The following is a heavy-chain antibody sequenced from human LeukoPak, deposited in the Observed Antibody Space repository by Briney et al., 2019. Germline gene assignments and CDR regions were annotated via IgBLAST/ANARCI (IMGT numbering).Heavy chain of an antibody. J-gene: IGHJ4*02. CDR2: ISHSGST. Sequence: PSETQSLTCSVSDYPISSGYFWGWIRQPPGKGLEWIATISHSGSTYFNPSLKSRVIVSIDASKNQFSLNLTSVTAADTAVYFCAREHCAGGYCYFLDYWGQGTLVTVSS. CDR1: DYPISSGYF. V-gene: IGHV4-38-2*02. CDR3: AREHCAGGYCYFLDY. D-gene: IGHD2/OR15-2a*01.